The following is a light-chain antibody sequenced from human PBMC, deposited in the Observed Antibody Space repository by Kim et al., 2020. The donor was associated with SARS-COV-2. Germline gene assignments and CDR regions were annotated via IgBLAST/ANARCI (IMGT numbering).Light chain of an antibody. V-gene: IGKV3-20*01. CDR2: GAS. CDR3: QQYTTSPPTFT. CDR1: HSVGSDH. Sequence: PGERAPLLCRVHHSVGSDHLSVYQQKPGQAPRLLIYGASTRAAGIPDRFSGSGSGTDFILTISRLEPEDFAVYYCQQYTTSPPTFTFGQGTKLEIK. J-gene: IGKJ2*01.